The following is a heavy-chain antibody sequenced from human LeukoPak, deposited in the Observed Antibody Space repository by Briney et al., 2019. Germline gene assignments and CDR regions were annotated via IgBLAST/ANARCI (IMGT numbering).Heavy chain of an antibody. CDR3: ARALGYSYGYAVDY. V-gene: IGHV3-48*01. CDR2: ISSSSGTI. CDR1: GFIFSNYN. J-gene: IGHJ4*02. Sequence: GGSLRLSCAASGFIFSNYNMNWVRQSPGKGLEWLSYISSSSGTIYYADSVKGRFTISGDNAKNSLYLQMNSLRAEDTAVYYCARALGYSYGYAVDYWGQGALVTVSS. D-gene: IGHD5-18*01.